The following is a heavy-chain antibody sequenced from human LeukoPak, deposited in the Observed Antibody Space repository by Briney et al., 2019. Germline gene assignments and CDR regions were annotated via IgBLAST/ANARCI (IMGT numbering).Heavy chain of an antibody. CDR2: VYYSGTT. V-gene: IGHV4-59*12. J-gene: IGHJ4*02. D-gene: IGHD1-7*01. Sequence: PSETLSLTCTVSGGTITTDYWSWIRQPPGKGLEWIGYVYYSGTTNYNPSLKSRVTISVDTSKKQFSLKLSSVTAADTAVYYCARETTGTTSFDYWGQGTLVTVSS. CDR3: ARETTGTTSFDY. CDR1: GGTITTDY.